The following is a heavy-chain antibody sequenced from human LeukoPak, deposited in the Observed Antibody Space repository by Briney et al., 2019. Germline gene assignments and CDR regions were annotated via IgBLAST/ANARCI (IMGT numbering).Heavy chain of an antibody. D-gene: IGHD3-10*01. V-gene: IGHV4-39*01. CDR3: ARHRGAYTRNWFDP. CDR1: GGSISSSSYY. J-gene: IGHJ5*02. Sequence: MTSETLSLTCTVSGGSISSSSYYWGWIRQPPGKGLEWIGEINHSGSTNYNPSLKSRVTISVDTSKNQFSLKLSSVTAADTAVYYCARHRGAYTRNWFDPWGQGTLVTVSS. CDR2: INHSGST.